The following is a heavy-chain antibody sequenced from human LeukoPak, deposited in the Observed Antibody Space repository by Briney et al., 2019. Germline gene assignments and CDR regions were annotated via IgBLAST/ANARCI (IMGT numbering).Heavy chain of an antibody. CDR2: IIPTFGTA. CDR3: ARAYYYDSSGYYEYYFDY. CDR1: GGTFSSYA. J-gene: IGHJ4*02. V-gene: IGHV1-69*01. Sequence: SVKVSCKASGGTFSSYAISWVRQAPGQGLEWMGGIIPTFGTANYAQKFQGRVTITADESTSTAYMELSSLRSEDTAVYYCARAYYYDSSGYYEYYFDYWGQGTLVTVSS. D-gene: IGHD3-22*01.